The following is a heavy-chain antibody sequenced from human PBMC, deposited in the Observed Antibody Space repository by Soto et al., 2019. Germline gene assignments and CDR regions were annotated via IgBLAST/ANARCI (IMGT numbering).Heavy chain of an antibody. CDR3: ARLVGAYQHYIDY. D-gene: IGHD1-26*01. V-gene: IGHV3-21*01. Sequence: PGGSLRLSXAASGFTFSSNSMIWVRQAPGKGLEWVSYIDSTSMHIYYADSVKGRFTITRDNAKKSVYLQMTSLRAEDTAVYYCARLVGAYQHYIDYWGQGTLVTVSS. CDR2: IDSTSMHI. J-gene: IGHJ4*02. CDR1: GFTFSSNS.